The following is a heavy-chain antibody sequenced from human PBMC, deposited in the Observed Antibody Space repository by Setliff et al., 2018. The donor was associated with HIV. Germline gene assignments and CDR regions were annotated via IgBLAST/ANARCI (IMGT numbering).Heavy chain of an antibody. V-gene: IGHV4-59*11. CDR2: IYYSGST. CDR1: GGSISSHY. CDR3: ARENYYYYMDV. J-gene: IGHJ6*03. Sequence: ASETLSLTCTVSGGSISSHYWSWIRQPPGKGLEWIGYIYYSGSTNYNPSLKSRVTISVDTSKNQFSLKLSSVTAADTAVYYCARENYYYYMDVWGKGTTVTVSS.